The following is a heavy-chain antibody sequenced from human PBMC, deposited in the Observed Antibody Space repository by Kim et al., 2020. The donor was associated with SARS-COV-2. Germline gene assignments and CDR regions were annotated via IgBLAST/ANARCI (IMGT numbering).Heavy chain of an antibody. Sequence: SETLSLTCAVYGGSFSGYYWSWIRQPPGKGLEWIGEINHSGSTNYNPSLKSRVTISVDTSKNQFSLKLSSVTAADTAVYYCARGLSRELLGGYWGQGTLVTVSS. CDR2: INHSGST. V-gene: IGHV4-34*01. CDR3: ARGLSRELLGGY. CDR1: GGSFSGYY. D-gene: IGHD1-26*01. J-gene: IGHJ4*02.